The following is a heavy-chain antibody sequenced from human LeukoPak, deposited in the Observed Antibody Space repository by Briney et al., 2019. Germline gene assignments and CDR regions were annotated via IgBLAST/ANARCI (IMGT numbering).Heavy chain of an antibody. V-gene: IGHV1-2*02. CDR2: VIPNSGGT. D-gene: IGHD6-13*01. CDR1: GYTFTDYY. CDR3: ARGGYSSSWHLSIDYYYYYMDV. J-gene: IGHJ6*03. Sequence: ASVKVSCKPSGYTFTDYYMHWVRQAPGQGLEWMGWVIPNSGGTNYAQKFQGRVTMTRDTSISTAYMELSSLRSEDTAVYYCARGGYSSSWHLSIDYYYYYMDVWGKGTTVTVSS.